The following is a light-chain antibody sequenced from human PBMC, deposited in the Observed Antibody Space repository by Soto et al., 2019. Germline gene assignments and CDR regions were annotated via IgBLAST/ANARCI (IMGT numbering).Light chain of an antibody. V-gene: IGKV1-5*01. CDR3: QHYGGMWP. CDR2: DAT. CDR1: QTISNR. J-gene: IGKJ1*01. Sequence: IHMTPSPSTLSAPVADRATITFRGSQTISNRLACYQQKPGKAPRVVIYDATSLESGVPSMFSCSGSVTEFIPTINSLQPDDFATYCCQHYGGMWPFGQGTKVDIK.